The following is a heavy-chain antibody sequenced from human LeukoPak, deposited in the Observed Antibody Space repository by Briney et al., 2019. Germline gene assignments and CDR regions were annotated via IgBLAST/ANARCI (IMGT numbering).Heavy chain of an antibody. CDR2: ISWNSGSI. Sequence: GGALRLSCAASGFTFDDYAMHWVRQAPGKGLEWVSGISWNSGSIGYADSVKGRFTISRDNAKNSLYLQMNSLRTEDMALYYCAKGHSSSWYVHFDYWGQGTLVSVSS. CDR3: AKGHSSSWYVHFDY. CDR1: GFTFDDYA. D-gene: IGHD6-13*01. V-gene: IGHV3-9*03. J-gene: IGHJ4*02.